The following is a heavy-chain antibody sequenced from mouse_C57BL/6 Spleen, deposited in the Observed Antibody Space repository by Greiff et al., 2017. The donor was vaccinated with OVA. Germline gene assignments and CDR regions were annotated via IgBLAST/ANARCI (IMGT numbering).Heavy chain of an antibody. CDR2: IHPNSGST. Sequence: QVQLQPGAELVKPGASVKLSCKASGYTFTSYWMHWVKQRPGQGLEWIGMIHPNSGSTNYNEKFKSKATLTVDKSSSTAYMQLSSLTSEDSAVYYCARLGDYYGSGGFAYWGQGTLVTVSA. D-gene: IGHD1-1*01. J-gene: IGHJ3*01. CDR1: GYTFTSYW. CDR3: ARLGDYYGSGGFAY. V-gene: IGHV1-64*01.